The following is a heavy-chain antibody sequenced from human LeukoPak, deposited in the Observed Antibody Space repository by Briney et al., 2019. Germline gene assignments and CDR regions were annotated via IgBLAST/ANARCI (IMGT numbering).Heavy chain of an antibody. Sequence: QAGGSLRLSCAASGFTFSSYWMSWVRQAPGKGLEGVANIKQDGSEKYYVDSVKGRFTISRDNAKNSLYLQMNSLRAEDTAVYYCARDKIVVVVAATTGGWFDPWGQGTLVTVSS. CDR3: ARDKIVVVVAATTGGWFDP. V-gene: IGHV3-7*01. J-gene: IGHJ5*02. CDR1: GFTFSSYW. CDR2: IKQDGSEK. D-gene: IGHD2-15*01.